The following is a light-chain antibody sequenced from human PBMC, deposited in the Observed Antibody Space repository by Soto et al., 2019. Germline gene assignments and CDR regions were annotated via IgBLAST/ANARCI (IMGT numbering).Light chain of an antibody. CDR3: QQHGSRSWT. CDR1: QSVSSSC. V-gene: IGKV3-20*01. J-gene: IGKJ1*01. Sequence: IVVTKSKNILPLSTGVIAILPCTASQSVSSSCLAWYQQNPGQAPRRLIYGASSRATGIPDRFSGSGAGTDFTLTIIRREAQDFGVYYCQQHGSRSWTVGQGTKVDIK. CDR2: GAS.